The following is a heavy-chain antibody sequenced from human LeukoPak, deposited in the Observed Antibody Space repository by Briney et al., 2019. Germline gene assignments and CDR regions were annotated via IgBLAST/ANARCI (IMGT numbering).Heavy chain of an antibody. Sequence: GGSLRPSCAASGFAISTYAMAWVRQAPGKGLEWISSLSSGRSPSYSDSLEGRLTMSSDNARNTLYLQMDNLRGEDTAMYYCARQLGYCAAGTCYFDSWGHGTQVTVSS. CDR3: ARQLGYCAAGTCYFDS. CDR1: GFAISTYA. J-gene: IGHJ4*01. V-gene: IGHV3-69-1*01. D-gene: IGHD2-8*02. CDR2: LSSGRSP.